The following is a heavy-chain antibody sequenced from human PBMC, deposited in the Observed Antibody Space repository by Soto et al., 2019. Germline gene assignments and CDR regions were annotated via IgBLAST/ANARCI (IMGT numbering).Heavy chain of an antibody. Sequence: LSLTCTVSGGSISGSHWNWLRQPAGKGLEWIGRVYSSGTTTCNPSLKSRVTMSVDTSKNQFSLKLTSVTDADTAVYFCAKDASGGYNWFDPWGQGTLVTVSS. CDR1: GGSISGSH. CDR3: AKDASGGYNWFDP. V-gene: IGHV4-4*07. D-gene: IGHD3-10*01. CDR2: VYSSGTT. J-gene: IGHJ5*02.